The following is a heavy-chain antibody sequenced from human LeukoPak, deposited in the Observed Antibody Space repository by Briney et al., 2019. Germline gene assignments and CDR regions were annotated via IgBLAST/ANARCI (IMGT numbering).Heavy chain of an antibody. CDR3: ARDNSVGDIAWWFDP. CDR2: INPSGGST. Sequence: GASVKVSCKASGYTFTSYYMHWVRQAPGQGLEGMGIINPSGGSTSYAQKFQGRVTMTRDMSTTTDYMELSSLRSEDTAVYYCARDNSVGDIAWWFDPWGQGTLVTVSS. J-gene: IGHJ5*02. D-gene: IGHD3-16*02. CDR1: GYTFTSYY. V-gene: IGHV1-46*01.